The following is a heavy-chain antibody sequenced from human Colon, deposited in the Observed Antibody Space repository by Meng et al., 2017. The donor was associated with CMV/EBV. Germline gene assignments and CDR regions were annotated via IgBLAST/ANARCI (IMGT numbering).Heavy chain of an antibody. CDR2: IYYSGST. CDR1: GGSISSGDYY. D-gene: IGHD1-7*01. CDR3: AREGYNWNYGGTGWFDP. V-gene: IGHV4-30-4*08. Sequence: SETLSLTCTVSGGSISSGDYYWSWIRQPPGKGLEWIGYIYYSGSTYYNPSLKSRVTISVDTSKNQFSLKLSSVTAADTAVYYCAREGYNWNYGGTGWFDPWGQGTLVTVSS. J-gene: IGHJ5*02.